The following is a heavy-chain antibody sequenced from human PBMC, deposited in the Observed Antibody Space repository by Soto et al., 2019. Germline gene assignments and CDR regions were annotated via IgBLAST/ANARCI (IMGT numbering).Heavy chain of an antibody. J-gene: IGHJ4*02. D-gene: IGHD4-17*01. CDR1: GFTFSGSA. V-gene: IGHV3-73*01. CDR3: TSGYGGYVRDY. CDR2: IRSKSNSYAT. Sequence: EVQLVESGGGLVQPGGSLKLSCAVSGFTFSGSAMHWVRQASGKGLEWVGRIRSKSNSYATAYAASVKGRFTISRDDSKNTAYLQMNSLKTEDTAVYYCTSGYGGYVRDYWGQGTLVTVSS.